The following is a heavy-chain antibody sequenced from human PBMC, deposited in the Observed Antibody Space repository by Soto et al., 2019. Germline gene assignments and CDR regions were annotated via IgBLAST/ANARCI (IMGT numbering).Heavy chain of an antibody. Sequence: QVELVQSGAEVKKPGASVKVSCKASGYTFTGYHMHWVRQAPGQGLEWMGWINPNSGVTIYAQKFQGSVLMTRETPITTAYMELSRLTPDDTAVYYCARRLGLLVTPIPGYWGQGTLVTVSS. V-gene: IGHV1-2*02. CDR1: GYTFTGYH. J-gene: IGHJ4*02. CDR3: ARRLGLLVTPIPGY. CDR2: INPNSGVT. D-gene: IGHD2-21*02.